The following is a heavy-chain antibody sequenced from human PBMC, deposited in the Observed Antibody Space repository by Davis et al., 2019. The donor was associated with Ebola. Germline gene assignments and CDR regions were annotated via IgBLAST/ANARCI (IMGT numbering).Heavy chain of an antibody. Sequence: SETLSLTCTVSGGSISSYYWSWIRQPPGKGLEWIGYIYYSGSTNYNPSLKSRVTISVDTSKNQFSLKLSSVTAADTAVYYCARDLGGYSSSWYGDYYYGMDVWGQGTTVTVSS. CDR2: IYYSGST. J-gene: IGHJ6*02. D-gene: IGHD6-13*01. CDR1: GGSISSYY. V-gene: IGHV4-59*12. CDR3: ARDLGGYSSSWYGDYYYGMDV.